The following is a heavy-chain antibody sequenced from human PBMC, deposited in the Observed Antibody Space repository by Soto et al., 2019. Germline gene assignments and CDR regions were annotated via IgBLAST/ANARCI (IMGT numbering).Heavy chain of an antibody. Sequence: QVQLVQSGAEVKKPGASVKVSCKASGYTFTSYAMHWVRQAPGQRLEWMGWINAGNGNTKYSQKFQGRVTITRDTSASTAYMELSRLRSEDTAVYYCASAWGAAAGMGFDPWGQGTLVTVSS. V-gene: IGHV1-3*01. CDR1: GYTFTSYA. D-gene: IGHD6-13*01. J-gene: IGHJ5*02. CDR2: INAGNGNT. CDR3: ASAWGAAAGMGFDP.